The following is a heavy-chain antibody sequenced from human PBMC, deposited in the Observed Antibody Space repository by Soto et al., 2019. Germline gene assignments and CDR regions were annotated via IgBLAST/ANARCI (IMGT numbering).Heavy chain of an antibody. D-gene: IGHD6-19*01. CDR3: ARGRGYSSGWPSRDFDY. CDR2: INHSGST. CDR1: GGSFSGYY. V-gene: IGHV4-34*01. J-gene: IGHJ4*02. Sequence: QVQLQQWGAGLLKPSETLSLTCAVYGGSFSGYYWSWIRQPPGKGLEWIGEINHSGSTNYNPSLKSRVTISVDTSNNQFSLKLSSVTAADTAVYYCARGRGYSSGWPSRDFDYWGQGTLVTVSS.